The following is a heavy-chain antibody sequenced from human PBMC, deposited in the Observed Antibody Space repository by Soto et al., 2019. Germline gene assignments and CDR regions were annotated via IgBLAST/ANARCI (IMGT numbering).Heavy chain of an antibody. D-gene: IGHD3-10*01. J-gene: IGHJ4*02. CDR3: ARDLDGSGNYYTNY. Sequence: AAVKVSCKASGYTFSSVGIIWVRKAPGQGLEWMGWISPHKGDTYYAQRLQGRVTMTTDTSTSTAYMELRSLRSDDTAVYFCARDLDGSGNYYTNYWGQGTLVTVSS. CDR2: ISPHKGDT. V-gene: IGHV1-18*01. CDR1: GYTFSSVG.